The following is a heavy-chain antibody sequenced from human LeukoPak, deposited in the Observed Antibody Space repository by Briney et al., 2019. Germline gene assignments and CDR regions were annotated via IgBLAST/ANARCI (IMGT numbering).Heavy chain of an antibody. J-gene: IGHJ4*02. CDR3: ARMIGLGEVSPYFDY. CDR1: GYSFTSDW. D-gene: IGHD3-16*02. V-gene: IGHV5-51*01. CDR2: IHPRDSDI. Sequence: GESLKISCKASGYSFTSDWIGWVRQVPGKGLEWMGIIHPRDSDIRYNPPFQGQVTISADKSISTAYLQWNSLKASDTAIYYCARMIGLGEVSPYFDYWGQGSLVTVSS.